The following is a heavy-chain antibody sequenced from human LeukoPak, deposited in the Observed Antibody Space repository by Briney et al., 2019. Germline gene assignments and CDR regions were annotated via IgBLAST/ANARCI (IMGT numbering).Heavy chain of an antibody. J-gene: IGHJ6*03. D-gene: IGHD3-10*01. CDR2: IIPIFGTA. Sequence: AASVKVSCKASGGTFSSYAISWVRQAPGQGLEWMGGIIPIFGTANYAQKFQGRVTITTDESTSTAYMELSSLRSEDTAVYYCARAINNADSGLIRVPYYYYYYYMDVWGKGTTVTVSS. CDR3: ARAINNADSGLIRVPYYYYYYYMDV. CDR1: GGTFSSYA. V-gene: IGHV1-69*05.